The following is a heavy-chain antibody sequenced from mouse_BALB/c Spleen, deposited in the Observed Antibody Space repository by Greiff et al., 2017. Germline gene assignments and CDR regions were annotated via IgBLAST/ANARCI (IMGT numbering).Heavy chain of an antibody. CDR2: ISSGGGST. CDR1: GFAFSSYD. V-gene: IGHV5-12-1*01. J-gene: IGHJ2*01. Sequence: EVKLMESGGGLVKPGGSLKLSCAASGFAFSSYDMSWVRQTPEKRLEWVAYISSGGGSTYYPDTVKGRFTISRDNAKNTLYLQMSSLKSEDTAMYYCARHDDGYYGPFDYWGQGTTLTVSS. D-gene: IGHD2-3*01. CDR3: ARHDDGYYGPFDY.